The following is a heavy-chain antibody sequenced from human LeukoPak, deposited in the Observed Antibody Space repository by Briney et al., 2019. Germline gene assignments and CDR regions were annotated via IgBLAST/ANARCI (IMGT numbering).Heavy chain of an antibody. CDR2: LNSDGSCT. CDR1: GFTFSRYW. V-gene: IGHV3-74*01. J-gene: IGHJ4*02. CDR3: ARDLPALDY. Sequence: PGGSLRLSCAASGFTFSRYWMHWVRQAPGRGLVWVSRLNSDGSCTSYADSVKGRFAISRDNAKNTLYLQMNSLRAEDTAMYYCARDLPALDYWGQGTLVTVSS.